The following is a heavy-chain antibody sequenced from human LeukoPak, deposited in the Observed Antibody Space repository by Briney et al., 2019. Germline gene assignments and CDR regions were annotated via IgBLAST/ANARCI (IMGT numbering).Heavy chain of an antibody. CDR2: IYYSGST. V-gene: IGHV4-59*01. CDR3: ARSPGEILTGYYQYFDY. J-gene: IGHJ4*02. CDR1: GGSISNYY. Sequence: PSETLSLTCTVSGGSISNYYWSWIRQPPGKGLEWIGYIYYSGSTNHNPSLKSRVTISVDTSKNQFSLKLSSVTAADTAVYYCARSPGEILTGYYQYFDYWGQGTLVTVSS. D-gene: IGHD3-9*01.